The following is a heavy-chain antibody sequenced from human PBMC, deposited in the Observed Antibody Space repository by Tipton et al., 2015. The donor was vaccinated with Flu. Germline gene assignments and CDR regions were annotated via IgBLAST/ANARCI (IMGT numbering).Heavy chain of an antibody. D-gene: IGHD4-11*01. CDR1: GDSISSDYY. V-gene: IGHV4-38-2*02. CDR3: ARRDYSNYVSDPKNRFHP. J-gene: IGHJ5*02. CDR2: IFHTGST. Sequence: TLSLTCTISGDSISSDYYWGWIRQPPGKGLEWIGSIFHTGSTYHNPSLKSRIIISVDTSKIQFSLKVFTVTASSTAVYYWARRDYSNYVSDPKNRFHPWGQGIMVTVSS.